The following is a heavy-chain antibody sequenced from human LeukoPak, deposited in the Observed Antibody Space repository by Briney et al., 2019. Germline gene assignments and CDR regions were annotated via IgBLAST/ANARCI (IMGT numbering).Heavy chain of an antibody. CDR2: TNHSGST. J-gene: IGHJ4*02. D-gene: IGHD3-16*01. CDR3: ARYDYWALSPNFDY. V-gene: IGHV4-34*01. Sequence: SETLSLTCAVYGGSFSGYYCSWIRQSPGKGLEGIGETNHSGSTNYNPSLKSRVTISVDTSKNQFSLKLSSVTAADTAVYYCARYDYWALSPNFDYWGQGTLVTVSS. CDR1: GGSFSGYY.